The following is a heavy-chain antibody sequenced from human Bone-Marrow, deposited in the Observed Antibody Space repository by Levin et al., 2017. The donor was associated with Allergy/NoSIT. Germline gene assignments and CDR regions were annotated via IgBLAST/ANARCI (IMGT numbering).Heavy chain of an antibody. CDR1: GGSISSYY. J-gene: IGHJ5*01. Sequence: TSETLSLTCTVSGGSISSYYWSWIRQPPGKGLEWIGYIYSTGSTDYNPSLKSRVTISVDTSKNQFSLKLTYVTAADTAVYFCARSRGSGSYFDSWGQGTLVTVSS. D-gene: IGHD3-10*01. V-gene: IGHV4-59*01. CDR3: ARSRGSGSYFDS. CDR2: IYSTGST.